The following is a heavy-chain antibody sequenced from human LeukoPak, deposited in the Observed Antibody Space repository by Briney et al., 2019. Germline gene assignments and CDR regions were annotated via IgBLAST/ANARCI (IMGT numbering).Heavy chain of an antibody. CDR3: ASSLGPLRSGWSPGPHDY. J-gene: IGHJ4*02. D-gene: IGHD6-19*01. V-gene: IGHV4-34*01. CDR2: INHSGST. Sequence: KPSETLSLTCAVYGGSFSGYYWSWIRQPPGKGLEWIGEINHSGSTNYNPSLKSRVTISVDTSKNQFSLKLSSVTAADTAVYYCASSLGPLRSGWSPGPHDYWGQGTLVTVSS. CDR1: GGSFSGYY.